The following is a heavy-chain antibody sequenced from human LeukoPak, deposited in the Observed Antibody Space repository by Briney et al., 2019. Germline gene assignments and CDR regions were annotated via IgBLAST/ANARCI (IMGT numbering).Heavy chain of an antibody. CDR1: GGSISSYY. Sequence: PSETLSLTCTVSGGSISSYYWSWIRQPPGKGLEWIGYIYYSGSTNYNPSLKSRVTISVDTSKNQFSLKLSSVTAADTAVYYCAGRGVRFFDYWGQGTLVTVSS. V-gene: IGHV4-59*01. J-gene: IGHJ4*02. D-gene: IGHD3-10*01. CDR3: AGRGVRFFDY. CDR2: IYYSGST.